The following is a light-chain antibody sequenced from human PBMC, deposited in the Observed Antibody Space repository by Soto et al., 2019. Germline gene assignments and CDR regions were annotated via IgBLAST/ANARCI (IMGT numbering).Light chain of an antibody. J-gene: IGKJ4*01. CDR1: ESVNRW. CDR2: KAS. CDR3: HPYISSSP. Sequence: DIQLTQFPSSLSASVGDKVTITCRASESVNRWLAWYQQKPGKAPKLLIYKASTLENGVPSRFRGSGSGTDFTLTFSSLQTDASATFYCHPYISSSPFGGGTKV. V-gene: IGKV1-5*03.